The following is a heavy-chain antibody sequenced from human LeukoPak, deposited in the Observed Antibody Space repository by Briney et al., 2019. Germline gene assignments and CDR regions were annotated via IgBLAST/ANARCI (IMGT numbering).Heavy chain of an antibody. CDR2: ISYDGSNE. D-gene: IGHD6-6*01. V-gene: IGHV3-30*04. J-gene: IGHJ4*02. Sequence: GGSLRLSCVVSGFTFSSYVMHWVRQAPGKGLEWVAVISYDGSNEYYGDSVKGRFTISRDNSKNTLYLQMTSLRAGDTAVYYCTTDKGSSLLSSFDYWGQGALVTVSS. CDR3: TTDKGSSLLSSFDY. CDR1: GFTFSSYV.